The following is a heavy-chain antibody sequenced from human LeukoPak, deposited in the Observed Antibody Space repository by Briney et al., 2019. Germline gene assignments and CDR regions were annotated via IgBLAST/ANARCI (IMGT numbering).Heavy chain of an antibody. CDR1: GYTFTSYD. V-gene: IGHV1-8*03. CDR3: ARAPRYDFWSGYPYYFHY. D-gene: IGHD3-3*01. Sequence: ASVKVSCKASGYTFTSYDINWVRQATGQGLEWMGWMNPNSGNTGYAQKFQGRVTITRNTSITTAYMELGSLRSEDTAVYYCARAPRYDFWSGYPYYFHYWGQGTLVTVSS. J-gene: IGHJ4*02. CDR2: MNPNSGNT.